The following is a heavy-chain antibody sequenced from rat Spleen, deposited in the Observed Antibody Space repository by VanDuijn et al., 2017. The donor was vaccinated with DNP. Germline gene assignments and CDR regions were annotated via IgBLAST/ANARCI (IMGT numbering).Heavy chain of an antibody. CDR1: GFIFSDYY. Sequence: EVQLVESGGGLVQPGRSLKLSCAASGFIFSDYYMAWVRQAPTKGLEWVAYITYDGGSTYYGDSVKGRFTISRDNAKSTLDLQMNSLRSEDMATYYCVRWNSGHFDYWGQGVMVTVSS. J-gene: IGHJ2*01. CDR2: ITYDGGST. D-gene: IGHD4-3*01. CDR3: VRWNSGHFDY. V-gene: IGHV5-22*01.